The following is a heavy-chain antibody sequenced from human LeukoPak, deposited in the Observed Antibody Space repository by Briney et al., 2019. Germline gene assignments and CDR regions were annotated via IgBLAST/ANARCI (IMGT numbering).Heavy chain of an antibody. Sequence: PGGSLRLSCAASGFTFSTYWMHWVRQASGKGLVWVSRINRDGSGTSYVDSVKGRFTISRDNAKNTVYLQMNRLRAEDTAVYYWSRYSNYCMDGWGQGTTVSVPS. V-gene: IGHV3-74*01. D-gene: IGHD2-21*01. J-gene: IGHJ6*02. CDR1: GFTFSTYW. CDR2: INRDGSGT. CDR3: SRYSNYCMDG.